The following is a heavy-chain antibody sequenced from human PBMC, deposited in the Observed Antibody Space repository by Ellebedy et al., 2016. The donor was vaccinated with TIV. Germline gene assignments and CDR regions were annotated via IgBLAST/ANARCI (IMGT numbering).Heavy chain of an antibody. CDR2: ISYDGSNK. D-gene: IGHD3-16*02. CDR1: GFTFNSYG. J-gene: IGHJ4*02. Sequence: GESLKISCAASGFTFNSYGMHWVRQAPGKGLEWVAVISYDGSNKYYADSVKGRFTISIDISKNTLYLQMNSLRAEDTAVYYCAKDGGSGVWGSYRYYDYWGQGTLVTVSS. CDR3: AKDGGSGVWGSYRYYDY. V-gene: IGHV3-30*18.